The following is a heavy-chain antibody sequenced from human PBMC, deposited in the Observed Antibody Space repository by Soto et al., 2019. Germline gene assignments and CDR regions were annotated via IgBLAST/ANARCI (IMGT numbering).Heavy chain of an antibody. D-gene: IGHD3-9*01. J-gene: IGHJ6*03. CDR3: ARESSKYDILTGKYYYMDV. CDR2: INPNSGGT. V-gene: IGHV1-2*04. Sequence: ASVKVSCKASRYTFTGYYMHWVRQAPGQGLEWMGWINPNSGGTNYAQKFQGWVTMTRDTSISTAYMELSRLRSDDTAVYYCARESSKYDILTGKYYYMDVWGKGTTVTVSS. CDR1: RYTFTGYY.